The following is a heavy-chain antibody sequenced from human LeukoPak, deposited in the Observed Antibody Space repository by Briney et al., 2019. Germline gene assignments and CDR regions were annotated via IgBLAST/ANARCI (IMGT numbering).Heavy chain of an antibody. CDR1: GFPFNIYS. V-gene: IGHV3-21*01. Sequence: GGSLRLSCTTSGFPFNIYSMAWVRQAPGKGLEWVSSISSSSSYIYYADSVKGRFTISRDNAKNSLYLQMNSLRAEDTAVYYCARDHGSGSTPLFDYWGQGTLVTVSS. J-gene: IGHJ4*02. D-gene: IGHD3-10*01. CDR3: ARDHGSGSTPLFDY. CDR2: ISSSSSYI.